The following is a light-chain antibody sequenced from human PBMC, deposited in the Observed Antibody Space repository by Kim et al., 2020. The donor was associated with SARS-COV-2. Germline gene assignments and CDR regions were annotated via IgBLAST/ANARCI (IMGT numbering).Light chain of an antibody. Sequence: AAVKLTCTRGSGHSGYDIAGHQQQPEKGPRYLMKLNSDGSHSKGDGIPDRFSGSSSGAERYLTISSLQSEDEADYYCQTWGTGIHVFGTGTKVTVL. J-gene: IGLJ1*01. CDR2: LNSDGSH. CDR3: QTWGTGIHV. CDR1: SGHSGYD. V-gene: IGLV4-69*01.